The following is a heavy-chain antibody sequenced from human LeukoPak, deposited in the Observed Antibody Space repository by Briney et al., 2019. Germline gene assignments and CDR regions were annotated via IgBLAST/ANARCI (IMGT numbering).Heavy chain of an antibody. D-gene: IGHD5-18*01. V-gene: IGHV3-7*01. J-gene: IGHJ4*02. Sequence: PGGSLRLSCTASGFMLSTHWMSWVRQAPGKGLEWVANIKPDGTEQYYADSLRGRFTISRDNAKNSLYLQVDSLRGEDTAVYYCAAQLFGLFHYWGKGTLVTVSS. CDR1: GFMLSTHW. CDR3: AAQLFGLFHY. CDR2: IKPDGTEQ.